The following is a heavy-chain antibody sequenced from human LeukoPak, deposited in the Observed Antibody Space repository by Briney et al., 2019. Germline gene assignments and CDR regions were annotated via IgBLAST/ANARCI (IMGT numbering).Heavy chain of an antibody. D-gene: IGHD1-1*01. CDR1: GFTFGDYT. CDR3: ATGNEY. J-gene: IGHJ4*02. CDR2: ISWDGGST. Sequence: GGSLRLSCAASGFTFGDYTMHWVRQAPGKGLEWVSFISWDGGSTYYADSVKGRFTISRDNSKNSLYLQMNSLRAEDTALYYCATGNEYWGQGNLVTVSS. V-gene: IGHV3-43D*04.